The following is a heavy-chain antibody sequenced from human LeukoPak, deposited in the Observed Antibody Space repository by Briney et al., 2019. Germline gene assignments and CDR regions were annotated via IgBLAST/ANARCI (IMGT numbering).Heavy chain of an antibody. CDR2: ISGDGITT. CDR3: AKDDGTTAFWYFDL. D-gene: IGHD1-7*01. J-gene: IGHJ2*01. V-gene: IGHV3-43*02. Sequence: GGSLRLSCAASGFTFDDYAMHWVRQAPGKGLEWVSRISGDGITTYYADSVKGRLTISRDNSKTFLYLQMNSLRTEDTALYYCAKDDGTTAFWYFDLWGRGTLVTVSS. CDR1: GFTFDDYA.